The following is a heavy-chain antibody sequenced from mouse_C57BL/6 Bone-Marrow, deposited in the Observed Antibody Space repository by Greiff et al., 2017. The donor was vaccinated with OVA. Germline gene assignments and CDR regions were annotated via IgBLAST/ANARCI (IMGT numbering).Heavy chain of an antibody. J-gene: IGHJ2*01. D-gene: IGHD4-1*01. CDR1: GFTFSDYY. CDR3: ARHGLGHGCYFDY. CDR2: ISNGGGST. V-gene: IGHV5-12*01. Sequence: EVKLVESGGGLVQPGGSLKLSCAASGFTFSDYYMYWVRQTPEKRLEWVAYISNGGGSTYYPDTVKGRFTISRDNAKNTLYLQMSRLKSEDTAMYYCARHGLGHGCYFDYWGQGTTLTVSS.